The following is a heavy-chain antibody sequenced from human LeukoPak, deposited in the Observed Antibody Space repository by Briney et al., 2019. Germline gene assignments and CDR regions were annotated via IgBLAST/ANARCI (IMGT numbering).Heavy chain of an antibody. CDR2: ISSSSSTI. J-gene: IGHJ4*02. V-gene: IGHV3-48*01. CDR3: AGVSVRPDY. CDR1: GFTFSSYS. Sequence: PGGSLRLSCAASGFTFSSYSMNWVRQAPGKGLEWVSYISSSSSTIYYADSVKGRFTISRDNAKNSLYLQMNSLRAEDTAVYYCAGVSVRPDYWGQGTLVTVSS. D-gene: IGHD3-10*01.